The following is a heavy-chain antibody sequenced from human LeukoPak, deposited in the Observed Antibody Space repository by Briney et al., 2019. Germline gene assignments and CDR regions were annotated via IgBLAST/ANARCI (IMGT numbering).Heavy chain of an antibody. D-gene: IGHD3-22*01. V-gene: IGHV4-59*06. CDR2: IYYSGST. CDR3: ARGVVVGFLRREDAFDI. J-gene: IGHJ3*02. Sequence: SETLSLTCTVSGGSISSYYWSWIRQPPGKGLEWIGYIYYSGSTYYNPSLKSRVTISVDTSKNQFSLKLSSVTAADTAVYYCARGVVVGFLRREDAFDIWGQGTMVTVSS. CDR1: GGSISSYY.